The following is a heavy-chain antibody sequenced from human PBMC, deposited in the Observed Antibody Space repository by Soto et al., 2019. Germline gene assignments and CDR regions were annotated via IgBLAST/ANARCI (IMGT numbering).Heavy chain of an antibody. CDR3: AKVGSFTIFGVVIIPAYFDY. CDR1: GFTFSSYA. V-gene: IGHV3-23*01. Sequence: GGSLRLSCAASGFTFSSYAMSWVRQAPGKGLEWVSAISGSGGSTYYADSVKGRFTISRDNSKNTLYLQMNSLRVEDTAVYYCAKVGSFTIFGVVIIPAYFDYWGQGTLVTVSS. D-gene: IGHD3-3*01. CDR2: ISGSGGST. J-gene: IGHJ4*02.